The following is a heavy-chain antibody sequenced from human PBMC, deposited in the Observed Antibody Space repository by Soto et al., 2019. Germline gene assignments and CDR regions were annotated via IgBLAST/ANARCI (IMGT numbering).Heavy chain of an antibody. CDR3: ARDFSWFGELIASDY. D-gene: IGHD3-10*01. J-gene: IGHJ4*01. V-gene: IGHV1-3*01. CDR2: INAGNGNT. CDR1: GXTFTSYA. Sequence: QVPLVQSGAEVKXXGAXXXVSXKASGXTFTSYAXHWVXQXPGQRLEWMGWINAGNGNTKXSQKFQGRXXXXXXXXXXXXXXXLSSLRSEDTAVYYCARDFSWFGELIASDYWGXXTLVTVSS.